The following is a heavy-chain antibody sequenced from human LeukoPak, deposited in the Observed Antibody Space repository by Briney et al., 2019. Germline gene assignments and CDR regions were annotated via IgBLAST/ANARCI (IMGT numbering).Heavy chain of an antibody. Sequence: SETLSLACAVYGGSFSGYYWSWIRHPPGKGLEWIWEINHSGSTNYNPSLKSRVTISVDTSKNQFSLKLSSVTVADTAVYYCVRDNYYDSSGYGPNFDYWGQGTLVTVSS. CDR3: VRDNYYDSSGYGPNFDY. J-gene: IGHJ4*02. V-gene: IGHV4-34*01. CDR1: GGSFSGYY. CDR2: INHSGST. D-gene: IGHD3-22*01.